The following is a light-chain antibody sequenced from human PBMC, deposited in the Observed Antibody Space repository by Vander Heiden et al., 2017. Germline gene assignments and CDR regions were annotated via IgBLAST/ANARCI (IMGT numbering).Light chain of an antibody. CDR3: EAWDDTRSGIWV. Sequence: QSVLTQPPSASGTPGQSVTISCSGSRPNIGSTNVYFYHHRPTTAPHLLLFVNNKRHSCAPARCSCSYSGASSALAIITLPAEEEADYYCEAWDDTRSGIWVFGGGTKLTVL. CDR2: VNN. CDR1: RPNIGSTN. V-gene: IGLV1-47*02. J-gene: IGLJ3*02.